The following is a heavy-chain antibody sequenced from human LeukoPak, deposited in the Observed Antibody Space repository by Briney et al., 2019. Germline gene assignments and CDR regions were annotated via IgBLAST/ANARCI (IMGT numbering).Heavy chain of an antibody. V-gene: IGHV3-23*01. D-gene: IGHD4-23*01. Sequence: QAGGSLRLSCAASGFTFSSYAMSWVRQAPGKGLEWVSAISGGSTYYADSVKGRFTISRDNSKNTLYLQMNSLRAEDTAVYYCAKDGPMVRRGIDYWGQGTLVTVSS. CDR3: AKDGPMVRRGIDY. CDR1: GFTFSSYA. CDR2: ISGGST. J-gene: IGHJ4*02.